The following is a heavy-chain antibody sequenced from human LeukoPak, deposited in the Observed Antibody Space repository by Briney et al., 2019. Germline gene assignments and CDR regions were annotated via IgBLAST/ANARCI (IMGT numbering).Heavy chain of an antibody. CDR2: ISGSGGST. CDR1: GFTFSSYA. Sequence: PGGSLRLSCAASGFTFSSYAMSWVRQAPGKGLEWVSAISGSGGSTYYADSVKGRFTISRDNSKNTLYLQMNSLRAEDTAVYYCAKDPIYDGSGSYPYYFDYWGQGTLVTVSS. D-gene: IGHD3-10*01. CDR3: AKDPIYDGSGSYPYYFDY. J-gene: IGHJ4*02. V-gene: IGHV3-23*01.